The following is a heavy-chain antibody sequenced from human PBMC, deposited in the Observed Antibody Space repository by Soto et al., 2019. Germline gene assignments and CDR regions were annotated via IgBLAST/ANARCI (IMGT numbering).Heavy chain of an antibody. D-gene: IGHD1-26*01. CDR3: ARVVGATTAVAFDT. J-gene: IGHJ3*02. V-gene: IGHV1-69*13. CDR2: IIPIFGTA. Sequence: AASVKVSCKASGGTFSSYAISWVRQAPGQGLEWMGGIIPIFGTANYAQKFQGRVTITADESTSTAYMELSSLRSEDTAVYYCARVVGATTAVAFDTWGQGTMVTVSS. CDR1: GGTFSSYA.